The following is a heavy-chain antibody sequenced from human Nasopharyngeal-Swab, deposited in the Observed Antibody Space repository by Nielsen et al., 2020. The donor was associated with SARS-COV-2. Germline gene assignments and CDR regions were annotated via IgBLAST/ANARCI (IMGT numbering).Heavy chain of an antibody. J-gene: IGHJ4*02. Sequence: WLRQAPGQGVGWVGGIIPIFGTANYAQKFQGRVTITADESTRTAYMELSSLRSEDTAMYYCAREGAHYYDSSGYFSHDYWGQGTLVTVSS. D-gene: IGHD3-22*01. CDR3: AREGAHYYDSSGYFSHDY. V-gene: IGHV1-69*01. CDR2: IIPIFGTA.